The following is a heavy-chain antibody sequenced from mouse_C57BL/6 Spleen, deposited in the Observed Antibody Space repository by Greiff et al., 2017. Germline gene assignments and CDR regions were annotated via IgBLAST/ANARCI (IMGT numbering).Heavy chain of an antibody. V-gene: IGHV1-53*01. Sequence: QVQLQQPGTELVKPGASVKLSCKASGYTFNSYWMHWVKQRPGQGLEWIGKINPSNGGTNYNEKFKSKATLTVDKSSSTAYMQLSSLTSADAAVDYCAGSCYDYDGAWFAYWGQGTLVTVSA. CDR3: AGSCYDYDGAWFAY. J-gene: IGHJ3*01. CDR2: INPSNGGT. D-gene: IGHD2-4*01. CDR1: GYTFNSYW.